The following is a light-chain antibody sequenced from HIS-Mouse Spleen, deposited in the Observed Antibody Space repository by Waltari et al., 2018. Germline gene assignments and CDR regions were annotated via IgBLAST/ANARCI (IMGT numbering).Light chain of an antibody. CDR2: AAS. J-gene: IGKJ1*01. Sequence: EIQLTQSPSFLSACVGDRVTITCRASPGISSYLAWYQQKPGKGPKLLIYAASTLQSGVPSRFSGSGSGTEFTLTISSLQTEDFATYDCQQLNSYPPTFGQGTKVEIK. V-gene: IGKV1-9*01. CDR1: PGISSY. CDR3: QQLNSYPPT.